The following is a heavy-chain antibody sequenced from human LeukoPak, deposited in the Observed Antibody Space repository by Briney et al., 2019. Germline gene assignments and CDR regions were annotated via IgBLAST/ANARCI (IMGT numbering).Heavy chain of an antibody. V-gene: IGHV3-48*03. CDR1: GFTFSSYE. Sequence: GSLRLSCAASGFTFSSYEMNWVRQTPGKGLEWVSYISSSGSTIYYADSVKGRFTISRDNAKNSLYLQMSSLRAEDTAVYYCARVDLRLMVRGGLDYWGQGTLVTVSS. CDR3: ARVDLRLMVRGGLDY. D-gene: IGHD3-10*01. J-gene: IGHJ4*02. CDR2: ISSSGSTI.